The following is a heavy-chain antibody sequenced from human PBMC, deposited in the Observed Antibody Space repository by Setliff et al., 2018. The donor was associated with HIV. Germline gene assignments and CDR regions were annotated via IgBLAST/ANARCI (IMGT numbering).Heavy chain of an antibody. Sequence: LSLTCAASGFVFSDHSLHWVRQAPGEGLELLSYISATGTTVSYADSVRGRFVIYRDSVRNVLYLQMKSLRVEDTALYYCVRDQLRVPERWDFDFWGQGTLVTVSS. CDR2: ISATGTTV. V-gene: IGHV3-48*01. D-gene: IGHD1-26*01. J-gene: IGHJ4*02. CDR1: GFVFSDHS. CDR3: VRDQLRVPERWDFDF.